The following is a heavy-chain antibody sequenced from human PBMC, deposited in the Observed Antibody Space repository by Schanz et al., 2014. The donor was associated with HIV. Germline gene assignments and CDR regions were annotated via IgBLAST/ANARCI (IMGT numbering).Heavy chain of an antibody. Sequence: VQLVESGGGLEQPGGSLRLTCAASGFTFRSYAMTWVRQAPGKGLDWVSGITGSGVSTYYADSVKGRFTISRDNSKNTLYLQMNSLRAEDTAVYYCAKVVRFAMVTAPYYFDSWGQGTLVTVSS. J-gene: IGHJ4*02. V-gene: IGHV3-23*04. D-gene: IGHD2-15*01. CDR3: AKVVRFAMVTAPYYFDS. CDR1: GFTFRSYA. CDR2: ITGSGVST.